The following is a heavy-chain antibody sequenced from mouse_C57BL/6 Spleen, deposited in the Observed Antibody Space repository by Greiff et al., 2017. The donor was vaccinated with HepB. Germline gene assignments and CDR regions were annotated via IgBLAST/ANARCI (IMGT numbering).Heavy chain of an antibody. Sequence: QVQLKESGAELVKPGASVKLSCKASGYTFTEYTIHWVKQRSGQGLEWIGWFYPGSGSIKYNEKFKDKATLTADKSSSTVYMELSRVTSEDSAVYFCARHGEPYYYGSRGYAMDYWGQGTSVTVSS. V-gene: IGHV1-62-2*01. CDR1: GYTFTEYT. J-gene: IGHJ4*01. CDR3: ARHGEPYYYGSRGYAMDY. CDR2: FYPGSGSI. D-gene: IGHD1-1*01.